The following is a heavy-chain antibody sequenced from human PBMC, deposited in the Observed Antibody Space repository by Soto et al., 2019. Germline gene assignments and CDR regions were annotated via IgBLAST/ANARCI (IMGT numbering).Heavy chain of an antibody. CDR3: AADQNYFDSSGYYRLDY. CDR2: IVVGSGNT. D-gene: IGHD3-22*01. Sequence: GASVKVSCKASGFTFTSSAVQWVRQARGQRLEWIGWIVVGSGNTNYAQKFQERVTITRDMSTSTAYMELSSLRSEDTAVYYCAADQNYFDSSGYYRLDYWGQGTLVTVSS. V-gene: IGHV1-58*01. J-gene: IGHJ4*02. CDR1: GFTFTSSA.